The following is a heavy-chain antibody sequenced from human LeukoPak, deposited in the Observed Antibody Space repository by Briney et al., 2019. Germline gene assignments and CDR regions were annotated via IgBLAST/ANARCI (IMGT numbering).Heavy chain of an antibody. CDR1: GFTVSSNY. CDR2: ICSGGST. Sequence: SGGSLRLSCAASGFTVSSNYMSWVRQAPGKGLEWVSVICSGGSTYYADSVKGRFTISRDNSKNTLYLQMNSLRAEDTAVYYCARAVEGYGGIPAPGAFDIWGQGTMVTVSS. V-gene: IGHV3-53*01. D-gene: IGHD4-23*01. J-gene: IGHJ3*02. CDR3: ARAVEGYGGIPAPGAFDI.